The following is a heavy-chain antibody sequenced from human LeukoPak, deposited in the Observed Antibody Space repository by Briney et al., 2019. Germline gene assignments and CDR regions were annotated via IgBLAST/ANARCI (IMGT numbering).Heavy chain of an antibody. D-gene: IGHD5-24*01. CDR3: AKSDGYNSLDAFDI. Sequence: GGSLRLSCAASGFTFDDYAMHWVRQAPGKGLQWVSGISWNSGSIGYADSVKGRFTISRDNAKNSLYLQMNSLRAEDTALYYCAKSDGYNSLDAFDIWGQVTMVTVSS. CDR1: GFTFDDYA. J-gene: IGHJ3*02. V-gene: IGHV3-9*01. CDR2: ISWNSGSI.